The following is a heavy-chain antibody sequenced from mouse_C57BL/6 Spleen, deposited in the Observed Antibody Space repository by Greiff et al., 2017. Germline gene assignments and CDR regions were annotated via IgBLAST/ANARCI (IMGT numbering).Heavy chain of an antibody. CDR3: ARQIPTGTFDY. D-gene: IGHD4-1*02. CDR1: GYTFTSYW. V-gene: IGHV1-59*01. J-gene: IGHJ2*01. CDR2: IDPSDSYT. Sequence: VQLQQPGAELVRPGTSVKLSCKASGYTFTSYWMHWVKQRPGQGLEWIGVIDPSDSYTNYNQKFKGKATLTVDTSSSTAYMQLSSLTSEDSAVYYCARQIPTGTFDYWGQGTTLTVSS.